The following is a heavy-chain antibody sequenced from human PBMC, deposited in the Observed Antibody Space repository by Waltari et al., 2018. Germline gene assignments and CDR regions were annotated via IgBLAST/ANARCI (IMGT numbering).Heavy chain of an antibody. J-gene: IGHJ4*02. Sequence: EVQLVESGGGLVQPGGSLRLSCAASGFTFSNAWMNWVRQAPGKGLEWVGRIKSKTDGGTTDYAAPVKGRFTISRDDSKNTLYLQMNSLKTEDTAVYYCTTHYYDSSGYSDYWGQGTLVTVSS. D-gene: IGHD3-22*01. CDR1: GFTFSNAW. V-gene: IGHV3-15*07. CDR3: TTHYYDSSGYSDY. CDR2: IKSKTDGGTT.